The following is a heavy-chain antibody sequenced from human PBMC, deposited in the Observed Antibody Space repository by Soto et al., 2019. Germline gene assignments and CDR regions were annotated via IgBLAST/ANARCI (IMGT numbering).Heavy chain of an antibody. J-gene: IGHJ4*01. CDR1: GFIFRNYE. Sequence: PGGSLRLSCVGSGFIFRNYEMNWVRQAPGKGLEWISYIGGSGATKYSADSVKGRFTISRDNAQNSVFLQMDSLRVEDTARYYFARDRGGEVGQFLFADGFDFWGQGTLVTVSS. CDR3: ARDRGGEVGQFLFADGFDF. CDR2: IGGSGATK. V-gene: IGHV3-48*03. D-gene: IGHD3-10*01.